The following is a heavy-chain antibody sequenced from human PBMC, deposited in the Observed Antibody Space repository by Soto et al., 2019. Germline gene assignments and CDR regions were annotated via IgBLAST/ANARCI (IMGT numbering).Heavy chain of an antibody. J-gene: IGHJ6*02. Sequence: LRLSCVVSGFTVSSNYMSWVRQAPGKGLEWVSVIYSGGVTFYADSVKGRFTISRDNSKNTLYLQMNNLRGEDTAVYYCVRDFGSSSEGGMDVWGQGTTVTVSS. CDR3: VRDFGSSSEGGMDV. CDR1: GFTVSSNY. CDR2: IYSGGVT. V-gene: IGHV3-53*01. D-gene: IGHD6-6*01.